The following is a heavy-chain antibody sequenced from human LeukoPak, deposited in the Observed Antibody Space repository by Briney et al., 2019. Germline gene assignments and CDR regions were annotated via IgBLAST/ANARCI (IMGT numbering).Heavy chain of an antibody. CDR3: ARGSSYSSSSRFDY. Sequence: ASVKVSCKASGYTFTSYDINWVRQATGQGLEWMGWTNPNSGNTGYAQKFQGRVTMTRNTSISTAYMELSSLRSEDTAVYYCARGSSYSSSSRFDYWGQGTLVTVSS. J-gene: IGHJ4*02. V-gene: IGHV1-8*01. CDR1: GYTFTSYD. CDR2: TNPNSGNT. D-gene: IGHD6-6*01.